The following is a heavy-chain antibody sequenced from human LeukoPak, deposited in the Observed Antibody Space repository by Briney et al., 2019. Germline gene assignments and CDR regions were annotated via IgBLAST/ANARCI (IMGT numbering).Heavy chain of an antibody. Sequence: PGGSLRLSCAASGFTFSNAWMSWVRQAPGKGLEWVSAISGSGGKTYYADSVKGRFTISRDNSKNTLYLQMNSLRAEDTAVYYCARELQSSGFFDCWGQGTLVTVSS. J-gene: IGHJ4*02. CDR3: ARELQSSGFFDC. V-gene: IGHV3-23*01. CDR2: ISGSGGKT. D-gene: IGHD6-19*01. CDR1: GFTFSNAW.